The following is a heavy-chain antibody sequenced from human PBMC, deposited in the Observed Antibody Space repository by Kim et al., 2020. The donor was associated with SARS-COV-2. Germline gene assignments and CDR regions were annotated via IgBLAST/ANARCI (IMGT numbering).Heavy chain of an antibody. J-gene: IGHJ4*02. V-gene: IGHV1-3*01. Sequence: YSQKFQGRFTITRDTSASTAYMELSSLRSKDTAVYYCARNGGGQVAYFDYWGQGALVTVSS. CDR3: ARNGGGQVAYFDY. D-gene: IGHD3-16*01.